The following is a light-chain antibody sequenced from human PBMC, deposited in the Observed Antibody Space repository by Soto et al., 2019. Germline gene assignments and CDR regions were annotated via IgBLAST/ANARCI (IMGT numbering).Light chain of an antibody. J-gene: IGKJ4*01. Sequence: DIVMTQSPDSLAVSLGERATINCKSSQSVLYSSNNENYLAWYQQKPGQPPKLLIYWASTRESGVPDRFSGSGSGTDFPLTISSLQAEDVAAYYCQQYYTTPLSFGGGTKVEI. V-gene: IGKV4-1*01. CDR1: QSVLYSSNNENY. CDR2: WAS. CDR3: QQYYTTPLS.